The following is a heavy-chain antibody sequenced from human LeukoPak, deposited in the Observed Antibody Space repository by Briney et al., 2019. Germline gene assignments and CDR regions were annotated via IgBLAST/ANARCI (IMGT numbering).Heavy chain of an antibody. CDR2: IKQDGSEK. V-gene: IGHV3-7*01. CDR3: AREWQGGIAAAGTRIEGDY. J-gene: IGHJ4*02. CDR1: GFSVSGYW. D-gene: IGHD6-13*01. Sequence: GGSLRLSCAVSGFSVSGYWMTWVRPAPGKGLGGVANIKQDGSEKNYVDSVKGRFTISRDNAENSLFFQMNSLRVEDTAVYYCAREWQGGIAAAGTRIEGDYWGQGTLVAVSS.